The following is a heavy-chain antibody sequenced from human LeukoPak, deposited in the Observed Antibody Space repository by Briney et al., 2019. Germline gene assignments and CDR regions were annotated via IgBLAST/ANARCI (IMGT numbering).Heavy chain of an antibody. J-gene: IGHJ4*02. CDR3: AKSPAGSSWPSIDY. V-gene: IGHV3-23*01. Sequence: GGSLRLSCEASGFTFSNYAMSWVRQAPGKGLECVSPISGSGGSTYYRDSVKGRFTVSRDNSKNTLYLQLNSLRAEDTAVYYCAKSPAGSSWPSIDYWGQGTLVTVSS. CDR2: ISGSGGST. D-gene: IGHD6-13*01. CDR1: GFTFSNYA.